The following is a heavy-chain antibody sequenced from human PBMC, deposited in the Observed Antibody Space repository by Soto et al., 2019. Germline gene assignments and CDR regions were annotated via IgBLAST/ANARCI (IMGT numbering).Heavy chain of an antibody. D-gene: IGHD2-15*01. CDR1: GYTFADYG. V-gene: IGHV1-18*01. J-gene: IGHJ2*01. CDR3: ARCYCTVGSCYTCWHFDL. CDR2: IGRYNGNT. Sequence: QAQLVQSGAEVKKPGASVKVSCQAGGYTFADYGISWVRQAPGQGREWVGWIGRYNGNTNYAQNLQDRVTMTTDTSTNTADMELRSMRSDDTALYYCARCYCTVGSCYTCWHFDLWGRGTLLTVSS.